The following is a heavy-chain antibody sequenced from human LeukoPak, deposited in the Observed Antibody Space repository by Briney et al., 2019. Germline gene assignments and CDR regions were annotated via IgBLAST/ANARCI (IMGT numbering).Heavy chain of an antibody. J-gene: IGHJ4*01. D-gene: IGHD3-16*01. Sequence: GASVKVSCKASGYTLTDYYLHWVRQAPGQGLKWMGWINPNSGATHYAQSFQARVTMTRDTSIASSYMELTGLESDDTAVYYCARGRRILGGPENAGDFFDLWGQGSLVTVSS. CDR2: INPNSGAT. CDR1: GYTLTDYY. V-gene: IGHV1-2*02. CDR3: ARGRRILGGPENAGDFFDL.